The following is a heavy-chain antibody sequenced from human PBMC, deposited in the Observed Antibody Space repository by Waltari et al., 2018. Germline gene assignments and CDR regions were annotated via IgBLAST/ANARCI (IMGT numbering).Heavy chain of an antibody. CDR3: AAYCSGGSCYDY. Sequence: QVQLVQSGAEVKKPGSSVKVSCKASGGTFSSYTISWVRQAPGQGLEWMGRIIPILGIANYAQKFQGRVTITADKSTSTAYMELSSLRSEDTAVYYCAAYCSGGSCYDYWGQETLVTVSS. CDR2: IIPILGIA. D-gene: IGHD2-15*01. CDR1: GGTFSSYT. V-gene: IGHV1-69*02. J-gene: IGHJ4*02.